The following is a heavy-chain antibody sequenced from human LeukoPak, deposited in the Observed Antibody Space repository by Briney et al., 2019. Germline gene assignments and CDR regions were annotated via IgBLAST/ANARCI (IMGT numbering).Heavy chain of an antibody. CDR2: INLNSGGT. V-gene: IGHV1-2*02. CDR1: GYTFTGYY. D-gene: IGHD2-15*01. Sequence: ASVKVSCKASGYTFTGYYIHWVRQAPGQGLEWMGWINLNSGGTNYAQNLQGRVTMTTDTSTSTAYMELRSLRSDDTAVYYCARDRRSYCSGSSRDSGADYWGQGTLVTVSS. J-gene: IGHJ4*02. CDR3: ARDRRSYCSGSSRDSGADY.